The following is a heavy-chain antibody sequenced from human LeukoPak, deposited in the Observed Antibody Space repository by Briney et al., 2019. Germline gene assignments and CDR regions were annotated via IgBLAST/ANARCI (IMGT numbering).Heavy chain of an antibody. CDR3: SREDF. CDR1: VYTFTDYY. J-gene: IGHJ4*02. CDR2: IHPNSCAT. Sequence: ASVKVSCKSSVYTFTDYYLHWVRQASGQGLEWMGWIHPNSCATTYAQKFRGRVSMTRDTSINTVFMELSRLTFDDTAVYYCSREDFGGQGTLVTVSS. V-gene: IGHV1-2*02.